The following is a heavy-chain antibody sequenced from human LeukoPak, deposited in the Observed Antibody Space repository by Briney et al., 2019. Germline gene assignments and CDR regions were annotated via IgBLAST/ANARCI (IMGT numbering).Heavy chain of an antibody. V-gene: IGHV7-4-1*02. Sequence: ASVKVSCKASGYTFTSYAMNWVRQAPGQGLEWMGWINTNTGNPTYAQGFTGRFVLSLDTSVSTAYLQISSLKAEDTAVYYCARLVAVAGTVEVDYWGQGTLVTVSS. J-gene: IGHJ4*02. CDR2: INTNTGNP. CDR3: ARLVAVAGTVEVDY. D-gene: IGHD6-19*01. CDR1: GYTFTSYA.